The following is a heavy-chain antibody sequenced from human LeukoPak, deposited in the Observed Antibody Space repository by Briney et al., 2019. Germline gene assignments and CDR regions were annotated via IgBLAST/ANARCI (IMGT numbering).Heavy chain of an antibody. V-gene: IGHV3-30*18. CDR3: AKESVAGPPNFDY. D-gene: IGHD6-19*01. J-gene: IGHJ4*02. Sequence: GGSLRLSCAASGFTFSSYGMHWVRQAPGKGLEWVAVISYDGSNKYYADSVKGRFTISRDNSKNTLYLQMNSLRAEDTAVYYCAKESVAGPPNFDYWGQGTLVTVSS. CDR2: ISYDGSNK. CDR1: GFTFSSYG.